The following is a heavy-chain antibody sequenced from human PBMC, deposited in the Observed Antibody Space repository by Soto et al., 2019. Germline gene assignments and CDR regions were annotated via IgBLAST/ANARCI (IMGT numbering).Heavy chain of an antibody. D-gene: IGHD2-21*02. Sequence: PGESLKTSCKGFGYSFTSYWISWVRQMPGKGLEWMGRIDPSDSYTNYSPSFQGHVTISADKSISTAYLQWSSLKASDTAMYYCAVTYYYGMDVWGQGTTVTVSS. J-gene: IGHJ6*02. V-gene: IGHV5-10-1*01. CDR1: GYSFTSYW. CDR3: AVTYYYGMDV. CDR2: IDPSDSYT.